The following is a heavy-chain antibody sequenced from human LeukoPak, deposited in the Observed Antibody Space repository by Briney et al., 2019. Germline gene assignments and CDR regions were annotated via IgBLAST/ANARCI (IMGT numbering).Heavy chain of an antibody. V-gene: IGHV3-7*01. CDR2: IKQDGSEK. D-gene: IGHD3-3*01. Sequence: GGTLRLSCAGSGFRFSGYWMSWVRQAPGKGLEWVANIKQDGSEKYYVDSVKGRFTISRDNAKNSQYLQMNSLRVEDTAIYYCATDGGPFDHWGQGTLVTVSS. CDR1: GFRFSGYW. J-gene: IGHJ4*02. CDR3: ATDGGPFDH.